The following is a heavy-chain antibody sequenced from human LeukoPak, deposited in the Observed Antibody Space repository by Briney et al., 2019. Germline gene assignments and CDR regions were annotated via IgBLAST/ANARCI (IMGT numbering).Heavy chain of an antibody. CDR2: INPNSGGT. V-gene: IGHV1-2*02. J-gene: IGHJ4*02. CDR3: ARDSGGYSYGYAPSNFDY. CDR1: GYTFTGYY. D-gene: IGHD5-18*01. Sequence: ASVKVSCKASGYTFTGYYMHWVRQAPGQGLEWMGWINPNSGGTNYAQKFQGRVTMTRDTSISTAYMELSRLRSDGTAVYYCARDSGGYSYGYAPSNFDYWGQGTLVTVSS.